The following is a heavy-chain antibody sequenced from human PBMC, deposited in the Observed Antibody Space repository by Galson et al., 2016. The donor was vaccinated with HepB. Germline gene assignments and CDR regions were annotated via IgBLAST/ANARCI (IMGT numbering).Heavy chain of an antibody. CDR1: GFTFSSYS. Sequence: SLRLSCAASGFTFSSYSMNWVRQAPGKGLAWVSSISSSSTYMYYADSVKGRFTISRDNAKNSVYLQMQSLRADDTAVYYCARDTDTGNYYYYGMDVWGQGTTVTVSS. V-gene: IGHV3-21*01. CDR2: ISSSSTYM. CDR3: ARDTDTGNYYYYGMDV. J-gene: IGHJ6*02. D-gene: IGHD7-27*01.